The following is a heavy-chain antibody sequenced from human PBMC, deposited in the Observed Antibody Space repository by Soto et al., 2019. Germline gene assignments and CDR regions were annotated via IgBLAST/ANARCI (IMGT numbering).Heavy chain of an antibody. V-gene: IGHV3-72*01. J-gene: IGHJ4*02. Sequence: EVQLVESGGGLVQPGGSLRLSCAASGFTFSDHYMDWVRQAPGKGLEWVGRSRNKANSYSTEYAASVKGRFTISRDESKTSLYLQMNSLKTEDTAVYYCARFSGSYTRGLDYWGPGTLVTVSS. D-gene: IGHD1-26*01. CDR2: SRNKANSYST. CDR3: ARFSGSYTRGLDY. CDR1: GFTFSDHY.